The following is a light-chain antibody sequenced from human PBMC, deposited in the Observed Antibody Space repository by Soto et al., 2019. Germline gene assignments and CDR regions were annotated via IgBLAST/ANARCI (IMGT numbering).Light chain of an antibody. CDR3: QQYNNWPWT. J-gene: IGKJ1*01. CDR1: QSVSSSY. V-gene: IGKV3-15*01. Sequence: EIVLTQSPGTLCLSPGERATVSCRASQSVSSSYLAWYQQKPGQAPRLLIYGASTRATGIPARFSGSGSGTEFTLIISSLQSEDFAVYFCQQYNNWPWTFGQGTKVDI. CDR2: GAS.